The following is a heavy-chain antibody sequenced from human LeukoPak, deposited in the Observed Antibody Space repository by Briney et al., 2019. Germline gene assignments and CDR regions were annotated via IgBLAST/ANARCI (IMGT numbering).Heavy chain of an antibody. CDR1: GYTFTGYY. J-gene: IGHJ4*02. Sequence: ASVKVSCKASGYTFTGYYMHWVRQAPGQGLEWMGWINPNSGGTNYAQKFQGRVTMTRDTSTSTAYMELSRLRSDDTAVYYCARGWRGDPNIVVVPAAALPDYWGQGTLVTVSS. V-gene: IGHV1-2*02. CDR3: ARGWRGDPNIVVVPAAALPDY. D-gene: IGHD2-2*01. CDR2: INPNSGGT.